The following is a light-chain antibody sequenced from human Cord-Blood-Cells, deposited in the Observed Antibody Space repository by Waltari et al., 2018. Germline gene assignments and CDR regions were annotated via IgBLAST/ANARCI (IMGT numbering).Light chain of an antibody. J-gene: IGLJ2*01. CDR3: QSYDSSLSGVV. V-gene: IGLV1-40*01. CDR2: GNS. Sequence: QSVLTQPPSVSGAPGQRVTISCTGSSSNNVAGYDVHWYQQLPGTAPKLLIYGNSNRPSGVPDRFSGSKSGTSASLAITGLQAEDEADYYCQSYDSSLSGVVFGGGTKLTVL. CDR1: SSNNVAGYD.